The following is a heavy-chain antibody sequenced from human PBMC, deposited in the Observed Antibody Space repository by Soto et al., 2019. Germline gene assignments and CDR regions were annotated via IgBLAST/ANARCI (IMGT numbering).Heavy chain of an antibody. CDR2: IKQDGSEK. V-gene: IGHV3-7*01. CDR3: ARVGAGYCSSTSCCYYYYGMDV. D-gene: IGHD2-2*01. CDR1: GFTFSSYW. Sequence: GGSLRLSCAASGFTFSSYWMSWVRQAPGKGLEWVANIKQDGSEKYYVDSVKGRFTIYRDNAKNSLYLQMNSLRAEDAAVYYCARVGAGYCSSTSCCYYYYGMDVWGQGTTVTVSS. J-gene: IGHJ6*02.